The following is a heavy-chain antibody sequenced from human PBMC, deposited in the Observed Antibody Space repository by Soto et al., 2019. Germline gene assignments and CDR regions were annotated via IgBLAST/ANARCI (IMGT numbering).Heavy chain of an antibody. Sequence: EVQLEESGGGLVQPGGSLRLSCAASGFTFSSYDMHWVRQVTGKGLEWVSTIGSYGDTYYPGSLKGRFTISRENAKNSLYLQMNSRRAEDTAVYYCARGGASHNSGYYYFGLWGQGALVTVAS. J-gene: IGHJ4*02. CDR1: GFTFSSYD. CDR3: ARGGASHNSGYYYFGL. CDR2: IGSYGDT. D-gene: IGHD3-22*01. V-gene: IGHV3-13*04.